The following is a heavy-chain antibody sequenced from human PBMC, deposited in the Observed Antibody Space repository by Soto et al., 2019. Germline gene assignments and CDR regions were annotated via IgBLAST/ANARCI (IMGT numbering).Heavy chain of an antibody. D-gene: IGHD1-1*01. CDR3: ARELERVFVY. Sequence: QVQLVESGGGVVQPGRSLRLSCAASGFTFSSYAMHWVRQAPGKGLEWVAVIAYDGRNKYYADSLKGRFTISRDNSKKQLDLQMDSLRVEGTAVYYCARELERVFVYWGQGTLVTVSS. J-gene: IGHJ4*02. CDR2: IAYDGRNK. CDR1: GFTFSSYA. V-gene: IGHV3-30*04.